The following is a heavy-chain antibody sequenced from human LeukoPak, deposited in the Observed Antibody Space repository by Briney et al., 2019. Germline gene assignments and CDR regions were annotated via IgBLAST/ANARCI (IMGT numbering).Heavy chain of an antibody. Sequence: SETLSLTCTVSGSSITNYYWNWIRQPAGEGLEWIGRMYTTGSTNHNDYNPSLKSRATVSVDTSKNQVSLKLTSVTAADTAMYYCARDSIGISAVGTNWGQGTLVTVSS. V-gene: IGHV4-4*07. CDR1: GSSITNYY. CDR2: MYTTGST. CDR3: ARDSIGISAVGTN. J-gene: IGHJ4*02. D-gene: IGHD6-13*01.